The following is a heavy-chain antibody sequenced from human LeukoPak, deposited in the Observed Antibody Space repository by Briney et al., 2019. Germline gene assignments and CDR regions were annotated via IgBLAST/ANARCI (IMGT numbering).Heavy chain of an antibody. J-gene: IGHJ3*02. CDR2: ISAYNGNT. CDR3: AREDDTGRYMGDDAFDI. CDR1: GYTFTSYG. V-gene: IGHV1-18*01. Sequence: VASVKVSCKASGYTFTSYGISWVRQAPGQGLEWMGWISAYNGNTNYAQKLQGRVTMTTDTSTSTAYMELRSLRSEDTAVYYCAREDDTGRYMGDDAFDIWGQGTMVTVSS. D-gene: IGHD1-26*01.